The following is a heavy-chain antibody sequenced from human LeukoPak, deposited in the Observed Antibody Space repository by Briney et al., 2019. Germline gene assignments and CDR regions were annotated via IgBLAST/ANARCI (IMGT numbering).Heavy chain of an antibody. CDR1: GGSISSGSYY. V-gene: IGHV4-61*02. J-gene: IGHJ2*01. CDR3: ARDRSVWYFDL. Sequence: SETLSLTCTVSGGSISSGSYYWSWIRQPAGKGLEWIGRIYTSGSTNYNPSLKSRVTISVDTSKNQFSLKLSSVTAADTAVYYCARDRSVWYFDLWGRGTLVTVSS. CDR2: IYTSGST.